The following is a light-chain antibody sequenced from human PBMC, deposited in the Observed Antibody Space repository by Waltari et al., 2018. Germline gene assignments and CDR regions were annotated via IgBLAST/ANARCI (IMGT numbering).Light chain of an antibody. CDR3: QQAKSFPLT. V-gene: IGKV1-12*01. CDR1: EDIRSW. J-gene: IGKJ4*01. Sequence: DIQMTQSPSFVSASVGDRATIFCRATEDIRSWLAWYQQRPGKAPKLLIYAASNLESGVPSMFRGSGSETNFTLTVSSLQPEDFATYYCQQAKSFPLTFGGGT. CDR2: AAS.